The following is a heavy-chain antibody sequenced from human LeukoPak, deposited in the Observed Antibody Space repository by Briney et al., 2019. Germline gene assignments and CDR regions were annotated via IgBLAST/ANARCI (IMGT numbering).Heavy chain of an antibody. D-gene: IGHD3-22*01. V-gene: IGHV1-69*02. CDR1: GGTFSSYT. CDR3: ASRLSGADSSGYEDY. J-gene: IGHJ4*02. CDR2: IIPILGIA. Sequence: SVKVSCKASGGTFSSYTISGVRQAPGQGLEWMGRIIPILGIANYTQKFQGRVTITADKSTSTAYMELSSLRSEDTAVYYCASRLSGADSSGYEDYWGQGTLVTVSS.